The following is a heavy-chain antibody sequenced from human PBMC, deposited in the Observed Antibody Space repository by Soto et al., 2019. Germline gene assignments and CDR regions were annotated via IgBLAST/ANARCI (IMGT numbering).Heavy chain of an antibody. CDR3: AKVTTVSGYGDGAFDI. Sequence: GGSLRLSCAASGFTFSSYAMSWVRQAPGKGLEWVSAISGSGGSTYYADSVKGRFTISRDNSKNTLYLQMNSLRAEDTAVYYCAKVTTVSGYGDGAFDIWGQGTMVTVSS. CDR1: GFTFSSYA. V-gene: IGHV3-23*01. J-gene: IGHJ3*02. D-gene: IGHD5-12*01. CDR2: ISGSGGST.